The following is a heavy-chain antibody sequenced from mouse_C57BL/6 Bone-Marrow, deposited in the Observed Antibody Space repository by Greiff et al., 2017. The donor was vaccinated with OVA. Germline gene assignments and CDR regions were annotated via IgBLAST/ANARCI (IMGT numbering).Heavy chain of an antibody. J-gene: IGHJ4*01. CDR2: INPSNGGT. CDR1: GYTFTSYW. V-gene: IGHV1-53*01. CDR3: ARPLYYGYDNYYAMDY. Sequence: QVQLQQPGTELVKPGASVKLSCKASGYTFTSYWMHWVKQRPGQGLEWIGNINPSNGGTNYNAKFKSKATLTVDKSSSTAYMQLSSLTAEDSAVYYCARPLYYGYDNYYAMDYWGQGTSVTVSS. D-gene: IGHD2-2*01.